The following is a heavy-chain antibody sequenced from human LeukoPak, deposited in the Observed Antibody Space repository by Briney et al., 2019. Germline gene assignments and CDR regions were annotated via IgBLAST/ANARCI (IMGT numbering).Heavy chain of an antibody. D-gene: IGHD2-8*01. CDR3: VTYKYCTNGVCDFFDN. CDR1: GFTFSIYW. Sequence: PGGSLRLSCAASGFTFSIYWMSWVRQTPGKGLEWVANIKQDGSEKYYVDSVKGRFIISRDNAKNSLYLQMNSLRAEDTAVYYCVTYKYCTNGVCDFFDNWGHGTLLTVSS. V-gene: IGHV3-7*01. CDR2: IKQDGSEK. J-gene: IGHJ4*01.